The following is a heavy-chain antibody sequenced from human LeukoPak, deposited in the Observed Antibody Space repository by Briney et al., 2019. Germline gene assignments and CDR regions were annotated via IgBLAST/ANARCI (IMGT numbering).Heavy chain of an antibody. CDR3: ARDRFSRYYDSSGLPDAFDI. CDR1: GYTFTGYY. J-gene: IGHJ3*02. Sequence: ASVKVSCKASGYTFTGYYIHWVRQAPGQGLEWMGWINPNSGGANYAQKFQGWVTMTRDTSISTAYMELSRLRSDDTAVYYCARDRFSRYYDSSGLPDAFDIWGQGTMVTVSS. CDR2: INPNSGGA. D-gene: IGHD3-22*01. V-gene: IGHV1-2*04.